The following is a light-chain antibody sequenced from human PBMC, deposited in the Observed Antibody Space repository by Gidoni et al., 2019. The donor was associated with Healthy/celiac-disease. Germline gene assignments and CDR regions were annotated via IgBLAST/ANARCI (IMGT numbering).Light chain of an antibody. Sequence: IQLTQSPSSLSASVGDRVTIPCRASQGISSYLAWYQQKPGKAPKLLTYAASTLQSGVPSRFSDSGSGKDFTLTISSLQPEDFATYYGQQLNSYPPTFGQGTKVEIK. CDR3: QQLNSYPPT. J-gene: IGKJ1*01. V-gene: IGKV1-9*01. CDR2: AAS. CDR1: QGISSY.